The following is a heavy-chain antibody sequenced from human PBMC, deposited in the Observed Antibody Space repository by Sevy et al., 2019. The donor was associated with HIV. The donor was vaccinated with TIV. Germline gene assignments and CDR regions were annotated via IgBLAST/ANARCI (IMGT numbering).Heavy chain of an antibody. Sequence: SETLSLTCAVSGVSFSDYYWAWVRQPPGKGLEWIGEVSQSGRANYNPSLRSRVFMSLDTSNNQFSLKLTSVTAADTAMYYCARGPLFSPEYCSGGACPTIDYWSQGTRVTVSS. D-gene: IGHD2-15*01. J-gene: IGHJ4*02. CDR3: ARGPLFSPEYCSGGACPTIDY. V-gene: IGHV4-34*01. CDR1: GVSFSDYY. CDR2: VSQSGRA.